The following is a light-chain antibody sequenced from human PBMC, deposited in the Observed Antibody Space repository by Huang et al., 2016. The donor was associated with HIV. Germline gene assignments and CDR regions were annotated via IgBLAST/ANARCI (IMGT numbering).Light chain of an antibody. Sequence: DIQMTQSPSSLSASVGDRVTIPCRASRGISNSLAWYQQQPGKAPKLLLYAASRLQGGVPSRFSGSVSRTDYTLTISSLQPEDSATYYCQQYYNTTLSFGGGTKVEIK. V-gene: IGKV1-NL1*01. J-gene: IGKJ4*01. CDR2: AAS. CDR1: RGISNS. CDR3: QQYYNTTLS.